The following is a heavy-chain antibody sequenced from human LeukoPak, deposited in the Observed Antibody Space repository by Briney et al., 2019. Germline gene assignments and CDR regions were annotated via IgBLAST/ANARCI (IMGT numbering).Heavy chain of an antibody. CDR1: GYKFTSYW. D-gene: IGHD2-2*01. Sequence: GGSLRLSCKGSGYKFTSYWIGWVRQMPGKGLEWMGIIYPGDSDTRYSPSFQGQVTISADKSITTAHLQWSSLEAPDTAMYYCAGSYSSSWSYYDYWGQGTLVTVSS. V-gene: IGHV5-51*01. CDR3: AGSYSSSWSYYDY. CDR2: IYPGDSDT. J-gene: IGHJ4*02.